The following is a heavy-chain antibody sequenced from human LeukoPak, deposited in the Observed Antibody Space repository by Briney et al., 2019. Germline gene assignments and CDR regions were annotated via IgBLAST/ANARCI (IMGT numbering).Heavy chain of an antibody. CDR3: ARGRDETDY. V-gene: IGHV1-46*01. J-gene: IGHJ4*02. Sequence: ASVKVSCKASGYTFTTYYIHWVRQAPGQGLEWMGIINPSGGTTSYAQKFQGRVTMTRDTSTSTVYMKLSSLRSDDTAVYYCARGRDETDYWGQGTLVTVSS. CDR1: GYTFTTYY. CDR2: INPSGGTT.